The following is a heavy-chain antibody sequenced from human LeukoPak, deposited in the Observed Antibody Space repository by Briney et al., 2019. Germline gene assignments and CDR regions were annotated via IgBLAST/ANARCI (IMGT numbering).Heavy chain of an antibody. CDR3: ARMGAIAGASANPDF. V-gene: IGHV4-59*01. J-gene: IGHJ4*02. D-gene: IGHD1-20*01. CDR1: GGSISSYY. Sequence: PSETLSLTCTDSGGSISSYYWSWIRQPPGKGLEWIGYIYYSGSTNYNPSLKSRVTISVDTSKNQFSLKLSSVTAADTAVYYCARMGAIAGASANPDFWGQGTLVSVSS. CDR2: IYYSGST.